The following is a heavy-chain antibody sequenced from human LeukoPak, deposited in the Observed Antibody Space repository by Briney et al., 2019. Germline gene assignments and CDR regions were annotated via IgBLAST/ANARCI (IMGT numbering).Heavy chain of an antibody. Sequence: KSSETLSLTCAVYGGSFSGYYWSWIRQPPGKGLEWIGEINHSGSTNYNPSLKSRVTISVDTSKNQFSLKLSSVTAADTAVYYCARQSYYGPVYFDYWGQGTLVTVSS. V-gene: IGHV4-34*01. CDR2: INHSGST. J-gene: IGHJ4*02. CDR3: ARQSYYGPVYFDY. CDR1: GGSFSGYY. D-gene: IGHD3-10*01.